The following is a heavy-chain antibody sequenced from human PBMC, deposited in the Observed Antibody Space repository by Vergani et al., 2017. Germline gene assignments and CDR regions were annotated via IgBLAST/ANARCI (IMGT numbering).Heavy chain of an antibody. Sequence: QVQLVQSGAEVKKPGSSVKVSCKASGGTFSSYAISWVRQAPGQGLEWMGRIIPIFGTANYAQKFQGRVTITADESTSTAYMELSSLRSEDTAVDYCARDALVVVAATFSGGSWFDPWGQGTLVTVSS. CDR2: IIPIFGTA. J-gene: IGHJ5*02. V-gene: IGHV1-69*13. CDR3: ARDALVVVAATFSGGSWFDP. CDR1: GGTFSSYA. D-gene: IGHD2-15*01.